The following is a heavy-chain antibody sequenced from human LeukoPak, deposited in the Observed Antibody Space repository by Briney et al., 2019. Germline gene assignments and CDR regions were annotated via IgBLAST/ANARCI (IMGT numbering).Heavy chain of an antibody. Sequence: GGSLRLSCAASGFTFSSYAMHWVRQAPGKGLEWVAVISYDGSNKYYADSVKGRFTISRDNSKNTLYLQMNSLRAEDTAVYYCARDHDPRSYGLDYWGQGTLVTVSS. J-gene: IGHJ4*02. CDR2: ISYDGSNK. CDR1: GFTFSSYA. V-gene: IGHV3-30-3*01. CDR3: ARDHDPRSYGLDY. D-gene: IGHD5-18*01.